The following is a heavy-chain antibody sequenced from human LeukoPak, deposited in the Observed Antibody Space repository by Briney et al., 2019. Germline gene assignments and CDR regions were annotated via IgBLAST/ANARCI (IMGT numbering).Heavy chain of an antibody. D-gene: IGHD4-17*01. CDR1: GFTFSSYA. J-gene: IGHJ4*02. CDR3: ARKPPATTVTTLGNY. V-gene: IGHV3-23*01. Sequence: PGGSLRLSCAASGFTFSSYAMSWVRQAPGKGLEWVSAISGSGGSTYYADSVKGRFTISRDNSKSTLYLQMNSLRAEDTAVYYCARKPPATTVTTLGNYWGQGTLVTVSS. CDR2: ISGSGGST.